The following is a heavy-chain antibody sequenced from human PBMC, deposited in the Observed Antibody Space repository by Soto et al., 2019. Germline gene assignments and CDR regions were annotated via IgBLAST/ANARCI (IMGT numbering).Heavy chain of an antibody. J-gene: IGHJ6*04. V-gene: IGHV3-33*01. CDR3: ARGSIFAAEWPMDV. Sequence: GGSLRLSCAASGFTFSSYGMHWVRQAPGKGLEWVAVIWYDGSNKYYADSVKGRFTISRDNSKNTLYLQMNSLRAEDTAVYYCARGSIFAAEWPMDVWGKGTTVTVSS. D-gene: IGHD3-3*01. CDR1: GFTFSSYG. CDR2: IWYDGSNK.